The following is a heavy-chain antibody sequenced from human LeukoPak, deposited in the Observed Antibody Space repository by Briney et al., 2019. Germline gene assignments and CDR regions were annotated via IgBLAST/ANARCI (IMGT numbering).Heavy chain of an antibody. Sequence: ASVKVSCKASGYTFTSYGISWVRQAPGQGLEWMGWDNPKNGDTYYAQKFQGRVTMTRDTSISTAYIELSSLRSGDTAVYYCARGRAILVRDPNAGDFFDYWGQGTLVTVYS. D-gene: IGHD1-26*01. CDR2: DNPKNGDT. CDR3: ARGRAILVRDPNAGDFFDY. CDR1: GYTFTSYG. J-gene: IGHJ4*02. V-gene: IGHV1-2*02.